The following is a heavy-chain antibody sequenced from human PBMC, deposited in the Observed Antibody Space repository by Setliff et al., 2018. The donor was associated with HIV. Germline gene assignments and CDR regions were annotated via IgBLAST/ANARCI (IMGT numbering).Heavy chain of an antibody. CDR1: GVYISNYH. V-gene: IGHV4-4*09. Sequence: SETLSLTCTISGVYISNYHRGWIRQPPGKGLEWIGYIYASGSPTYNSSLESRVTISVDTSKNHFSLRLNSVTAADTAVYFCARAPRYYRGWYIPEYFDNWGEGTLVTVSS. CDR2: IYASGSP. J-gene: IGHJ4*02. CDR3: ARAPRYYRGWYIPEYFDN. D-gene: IGHD6-19*01.